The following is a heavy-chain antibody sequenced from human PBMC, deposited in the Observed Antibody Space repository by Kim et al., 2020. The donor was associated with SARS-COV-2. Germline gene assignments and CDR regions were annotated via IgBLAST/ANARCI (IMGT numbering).Heavy chain of an antibody. J-gene: IGHJ6*02. CDR3: ARGGYCGGDCYHPLYGMDV. Sequence: SVKVSCKASGGTFSSYAISWVRQAPGQGLEWMGGIIPIFGTANYAQKFQGRVTITADESTSTAYMELSSLRSEDTAVYYCARGGYCGGDCYHPLYGMDVWGQGTTVTVSS. V-gene: IGHV1-69*13. CDR1: GGTFSSYA. CDR2: IIPIFGTA. D-gene: IGHD2-21*02.